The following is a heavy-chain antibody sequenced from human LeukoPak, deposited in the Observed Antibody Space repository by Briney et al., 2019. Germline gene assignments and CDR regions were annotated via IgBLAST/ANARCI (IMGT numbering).Heavy chain of an antibody. CDR3: ARVDTVMAYYFDL. CDR1: GFTFSSYA. CDR2: ISVSGENT. D-gene: IGHD5-18*01. Sequence: PGGSLRLSCAASGFTFSSYAMTWVRQAPGKGLQWVSTISVSGENTYYADSVKGRFTISRDISKSTLYLQMNSLRDEDTAVYYCARVDTVMAYYFDLWGQGTLVTVSS. J-gene: IGHJ4*02. V-gene: IGHV3-23*01.